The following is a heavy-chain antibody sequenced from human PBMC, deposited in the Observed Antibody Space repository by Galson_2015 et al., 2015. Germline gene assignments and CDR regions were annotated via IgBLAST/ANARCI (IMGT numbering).Heavy chain of an antibody. V-gene: IGHV5-51*01. Sequence: QSGAEVKKPGESLKISCKGSGYSFSNYWIGWVRQMSGKGLEWMGIIYPGDSDIRYSPSFQGQVSISVDRSISTAYLQWNSLKASDTAMYYCASRPERKLGAFDIWGQGTMVTVSS. CDR3: ASRPERKLGAFDI. CDR1: GYSFSNYW. J-gene: IGHJ3*02. D-gene: IGHD1-1*01. CDR2: IYPGDSDI.